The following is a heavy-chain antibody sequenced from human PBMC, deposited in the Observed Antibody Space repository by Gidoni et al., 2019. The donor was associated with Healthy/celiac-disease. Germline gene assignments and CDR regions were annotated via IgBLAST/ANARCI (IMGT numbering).Heavy chain of an antibody. CDR3: ARDRGFLEWSGRGPSFDY. D-gene: IGHD3-3*01. CDR2: ISSSSSYI. J-gene: IGHJ4*02. Sequence: EVQLVESGGGLVKPGGSLRLSCAASGFTFSSYSMNWVRQAPGKGLEWVSSISSSSSYIYYADSVKGRFTISRDNAKNSLYLQMNSLRAEDTAVYYCARDRGFLEWSGRGPSFDYWGQGTLVTVSS. V-gene: IGHV3-21*01. CDR1: GFTFSSYS.